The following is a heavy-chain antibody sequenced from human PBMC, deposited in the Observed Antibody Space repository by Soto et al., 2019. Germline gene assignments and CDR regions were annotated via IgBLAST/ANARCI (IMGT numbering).Heavy chain of an antibody. Sequence: GGSLRLSCAASGFTFSSYAMSWVRQAPGKGLEWVSAITGSGGATYYADSVKGRFTISRDNSKNTLYLQMNSLRAEDTAVYYCARVRKRIGYCSSTSCYVVYYYYYMDVWGKGTTVTVSS. CDR2: ITGSGGAT. CDR1: GFTFSSYA. CDR3: ARVRKRIGYCSSTSCYVVYYYYYMDV. D-gene: IGHD2-2*01. V-gene: IGHV3-23*01. J-gene: IGHJ6*03.